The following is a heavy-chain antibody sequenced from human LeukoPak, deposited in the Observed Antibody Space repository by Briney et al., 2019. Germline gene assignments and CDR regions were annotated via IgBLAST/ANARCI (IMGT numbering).Heavy chain of an antibody. CDR1: GGSISSYY. CDR2: IFYTGST. D-gene: IGHD3-22*01. CDR3: ATSAHHYYDSASYGVAFDV. Sequence: SETLSLTCSVSGGSISSYYWSWIRQPPGKGLEWIGNIFYTGSTKYNPSLKSRVTISVDTSKNQISLKLSSVTAADTAMYYCATSAHHYYDSASYGVAFDVWGQGTMVTVSS. V-gene: IGHV4-59*01. J-gene: IGHJ3*01.